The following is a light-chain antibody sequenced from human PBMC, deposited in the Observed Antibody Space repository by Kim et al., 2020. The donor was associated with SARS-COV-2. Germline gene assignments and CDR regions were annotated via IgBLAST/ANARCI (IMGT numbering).Light chain of an antibody. CDR1: SRDIGGYDF. J-gene: IGLJ2*01. V-gene: IGLV2-14*03. Sequence: SDTIFCTRTSRDIGGYDFVSWYQQHAGQAPKLIIFCVTNRPSGGSSRFSDSKSGNTASLTISGLQAEDEANYFCSSYTDTDTLTLFGGGTQLTVL. CDR3: SSYTDTDTLTL. CDR2: CVT.